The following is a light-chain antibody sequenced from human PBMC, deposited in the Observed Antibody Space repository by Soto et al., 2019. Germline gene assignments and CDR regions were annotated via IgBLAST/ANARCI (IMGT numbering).Light chain of an antibody. Sequence: DIQMTQSPSTMSASVGDRVTITCRASQSISSWLAWYQQKPGKAPKLLIYKASSLESGVPSRFSGSGSGTEFTLTISSLQPDDFATYYFQQYNSYPWTFGQGPKVEI. J-gene: IGKJ1*01. V-gene: IGKV1-5*03. CDR1: QSISSW. CDR2: KAS. CDR3: QQYNSYPWT.